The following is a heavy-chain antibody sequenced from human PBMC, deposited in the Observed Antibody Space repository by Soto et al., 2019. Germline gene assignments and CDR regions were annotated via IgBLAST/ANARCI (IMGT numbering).Heavy chain of an antibody. D-gene: IGHD2-2*01. CDR3: ARLYCSDTSCYEKYFDY. J-gene: IGHJ4*02. CDR1: GFTFSSYW. CDR2: ISGYGRTA. Sequence: GGSLRLSCAASGFTFSSYWMHWVRQAPGKGLVWVSKISGYGRTATYADSVKARFTISRDNAKNTLYLQMSNLRAEDAALYYCARLYCSDTSCYEKYFDYWGQGTLVTVSS. V-gene: IGHV3-74*01.